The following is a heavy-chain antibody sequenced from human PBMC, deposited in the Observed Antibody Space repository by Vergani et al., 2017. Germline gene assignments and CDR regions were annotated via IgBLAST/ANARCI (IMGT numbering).Heavy chain of an antibody. V-gene: IGHV3-30-3*01. CDR2: ISYDGSNK. CDR3: ARDSYGRFIVWGFDY. D-gene: IGHD3-16*02. CDR1: GFTFSSYA. Sequence: QVQLVESGGGVVQPGRSLRLSCAASGFTFSSYAMHWVRQAPGKGLEWVAVISYDGSNKYYADSVKGRFTSSRDNSKNTLYLQMNSLRAEDTAVYYCARDSYGRFIVWGFDYWGQGTLVTVSS. J-gene: IGHJ4*02.